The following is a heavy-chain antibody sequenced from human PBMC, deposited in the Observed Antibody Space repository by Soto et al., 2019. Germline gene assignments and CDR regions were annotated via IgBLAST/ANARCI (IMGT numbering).Heavy chain of an antibody. D-gene: IGHD1-20*01. CDR2: IYHSGST. J-gene: IGHJ6*02. CDR3: AFQRGNWTHEGSLRYYCYYGMDV. V-gene: IGHV4-4*02. CDR1: GGSISSSNW. Sequence: QVQLQESGPGLVKPSGTLSLTCAVAGGSISSSNWWSWVRQPPGKGLEWIGEIYHSGSTNYDPSLKSRVTISVDKSKNPFSLKLSSVTAADTAVYYCAFQRGNWTHEGSLRYYCYYGMDVWGQGTTVTVSS.